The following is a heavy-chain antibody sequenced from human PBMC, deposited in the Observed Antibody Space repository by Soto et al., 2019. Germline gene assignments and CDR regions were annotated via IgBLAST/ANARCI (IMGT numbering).Heavy chain of an antibody. CDR1: GGTFSSYA. CDR3: ARIAVAGTDYYYYGMDV. D-gene: IGHD6-19*01. CDR2: IIPIFGTA. V-gene: IGHV1-69*13. J-gene: IGHJ6*02. Sequence: SVKVSCKASGGTFSSYAISWVRQAPGQGLEWMGGIIPIFGTANYAQKFQGRVTITADESTSTAYMELSSLRSEDTAVYYCARIAVAGTDYYYYGMDVWGQGTTVTVSS.